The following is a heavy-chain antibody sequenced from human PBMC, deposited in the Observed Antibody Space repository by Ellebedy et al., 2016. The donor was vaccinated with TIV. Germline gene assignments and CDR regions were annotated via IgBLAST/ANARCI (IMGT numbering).Heavy chain of an antibody. CDR3: ARDPARYRYGYGPDY. D-gene: IGHD5-18*01. J-gene: IGHJ4*02. V-gene: IGHV3-7*01. CDR2: IKEDGSAK. Sequence: GESLKISCAASGFTFSSNWMSWIRQAPGKGLEWVANIKEDGSAKYYVDSLKGRFPISRDNAENSLYLQMNSLRAEDTAVYYCARDPARYRYGYGPDYWGQGTLVTVSS. CDR1: GFTFSSNW.